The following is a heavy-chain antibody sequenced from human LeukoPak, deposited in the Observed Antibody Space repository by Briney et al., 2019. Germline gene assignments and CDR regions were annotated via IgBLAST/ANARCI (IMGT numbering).Heavy chain of an antibody. CDR3: ARDGEWLSCTFMNYYYMDV. Sequence: GGSLRLSCAASGFTFSSYSMNWVRQAPGKGLEWVSSISSSGSYIYYADSVKGRFTISRDNAKNSLYLQMNSLRAEDTAVYYCARDGEWLSCTFMNYYYMDVWGKGTTVTVSS. J-gene: IGHJ6*03. CDR2: ISSSGSYI. CDR1: GFTFSSYS. D-gene: IGHD3-3*01. V-gene: IGHV3-21*01.